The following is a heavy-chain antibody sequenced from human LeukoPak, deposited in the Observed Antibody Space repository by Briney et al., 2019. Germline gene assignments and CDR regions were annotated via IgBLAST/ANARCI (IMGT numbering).Heavy chain of an antibody. Sequence: SVKVSCKASGFTFTSSAMQWVRQARGQRLEWIGWIVVGSGNTNYAQKFQERVTITRDMSTSTAYMELSSLRSEDTAVYYCAAGVVSPGGMDVWGQGTTVTVSS. D-gene: IGHD2-2*01. J-gene: IGHJ6*02. CDR3: AAGVVSPGGMDV. V-gene: IGHV1-58*02. CDR1: GFTFTSSA. CDR2: IVVGSGNT.